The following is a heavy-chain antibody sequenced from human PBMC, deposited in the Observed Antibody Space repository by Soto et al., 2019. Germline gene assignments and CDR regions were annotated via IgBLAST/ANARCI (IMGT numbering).Heavy chain of an antibody. CDR3: ARRGPYSSSWYWYFDY. CDR1: GGSISSYY. CDR2: IYYSGST. D-gene: IGHD6-13*01. V-gene: IGHV4-59*08. J-gene: IGHJ4*02. Sequence: SETLSITCTVSGGSISSYYWSWIRQPPGKGLEWIGYIYYSGSTNYNPSLKSRVTISVDTSKNQFSLKLSSVTAADTAVYYCARRGPYSSSWYWYFDYWGQGTLVTVSS.